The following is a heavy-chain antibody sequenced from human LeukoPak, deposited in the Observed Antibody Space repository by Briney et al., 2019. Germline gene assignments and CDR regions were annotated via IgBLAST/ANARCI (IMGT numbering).Heavy chain of an antibody. V-gene: IGHV4-39*07. CDR3: ARGHWNYIIDY. J-gene: IGHJ4*02. CDR1: GGSISSSSYY. Sequence: SETLSLTCTVSGGSISSSSYYWGWIRQPPGKGPEWIGSIYYSGSTYYNPSLKSRVTISVDTSKNQFSLKLSSVTAADTAVYYCARGHWNYIIDYWGQGTLVTVSS. D-gene: IGHD1-7*01. CDR2: IYYSGST.